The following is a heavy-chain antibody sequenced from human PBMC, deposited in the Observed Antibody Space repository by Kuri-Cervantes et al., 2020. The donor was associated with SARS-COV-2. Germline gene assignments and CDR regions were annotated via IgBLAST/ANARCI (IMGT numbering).Heavy chain of an antibody. CDR1: GYSISSGYY. CDR2: IYHSGST. CDR3: AREGSSTSLYYYYYYGMDV. D-gene: IGHD2-2*01. J-gene: IGHJ6*02. V-gene: IGHV4-38-2*02. Sequence: SETLSLTCAVSGYSISSGYYWGWIRQPPGKGLEWIGSIYHSGSTYYNPSLKSRVTISVDTSKNQFSLQLNSVTPEDTAVYYCAREGSSTSLYYYYYYGMDVWGQGTTVTVSS.